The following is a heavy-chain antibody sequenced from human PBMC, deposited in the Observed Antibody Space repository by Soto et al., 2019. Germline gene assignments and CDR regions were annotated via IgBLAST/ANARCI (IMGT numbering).Heavy chain of an antibody. CDR3: VRAEWLQFFYYYGMDV. CDR1: GGSISGYC. Sequence: PSETLSLTCLVSGGSISGYCKALIRQPSGKGLEWIGHVYYSRTTNYNPSLTSRVSISVDRSKNQFSLKLTSVSAADPAVYFCVRAEWLQFFYYYGMDVWGQGTTVTV. D-gene: IGHD5-12*01. CDR2: VYYSRTT. V-gene: IGHV4-59*01. J-gene: IGHJ6*02.